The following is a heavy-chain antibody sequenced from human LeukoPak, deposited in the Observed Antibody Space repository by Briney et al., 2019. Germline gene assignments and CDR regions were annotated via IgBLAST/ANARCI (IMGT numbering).Heavy chain of an antibody. V-gene: IGHV5-51*01. J-gene: IGHJ4*02. CDR3: ARSRTTVTNFDY. D-gene: IGHD4-17*01. Sequence: PGESLKISCKGSGYSFSSYWIAWVRQMPGKGLEWMGIIFPGDSDTRYSPSFQGQVTISVDKPISTAYLQWNGLKASDTATYYCARSRTTVTNFDYWGQGTLVTVSS. CDR2: IFPGDSDT. CDR1: GYSFSSYW.